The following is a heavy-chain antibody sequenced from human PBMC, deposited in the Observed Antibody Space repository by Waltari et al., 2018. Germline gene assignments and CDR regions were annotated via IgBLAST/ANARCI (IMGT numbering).Heavy chain of an antibody. V-gene: IGHV4-59*01. J-gene: IGHJ6*02. CDR2: IYYSGST. CDR3: ARDRTGSYYYDSSGYYLNYYGMDV. CDR1: GGSISSYY. D-gene: IGHD3-22*01. Sequence: QVQLQESGPGLVKPSETLSLTCTVSGGSISSYYWRWIRQPPGKGLEWIGYIYYSGSTNYNPSRKSRVTISVDTSKNQFSLKLSSVTAADTAVYYCARDRTGSYYYDSSGYYLNYYGMDVWGQGTTVTVSS.